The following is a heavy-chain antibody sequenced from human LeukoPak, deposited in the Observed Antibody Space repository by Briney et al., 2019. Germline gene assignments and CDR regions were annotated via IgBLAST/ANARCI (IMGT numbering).Heavy chain of an antibody. V-gene: IGHV3-9*01. CDR2: ISWNSGSI. J-gene: IGHJ4*02. Sequence: GGSLRLSCAASGFTFDDYAMHWVRHAPGKGLEWVSGISWNSGSIGYADSVKGRFTISRDNAKNSLYLQMNSLRAEDTALHYCAKDIFTMVRGVVDYWGQGTLVTVSS. CDR1: GFTFDDYA. CDR3: AKDIFTMVRGVVDY. D-gene: IGHD3-10*01.